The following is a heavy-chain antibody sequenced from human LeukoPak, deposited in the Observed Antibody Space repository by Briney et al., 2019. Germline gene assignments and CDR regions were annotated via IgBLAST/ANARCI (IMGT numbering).Heavy chain of an antibody. CDR2: ISSSGSTI. J-gene: IGHJ5*02. Sequence: GGSLRLSCAASGFTFSSYEMNWIRQAPGKWLEWVSYISSSGSTIYYADSVKGRFTISRDNAKNSLYLQMNSLRAEDTAVYYCARDFWSGRSTEYNWFDPWGQGTLVTVSS. V-gene: IGHV3-48*03. D-gene: IGHD3-3*01. CDR3: ARDFWSGRSTEYNWFDP. CDR1: GFTFSSYE.